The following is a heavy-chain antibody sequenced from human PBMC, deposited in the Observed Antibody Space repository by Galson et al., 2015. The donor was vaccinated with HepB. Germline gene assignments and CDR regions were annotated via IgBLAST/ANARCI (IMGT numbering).Heavy chain of an antibody. J-gene: IGHJ2*01. CDR3: ARDTAVAGTPYWYFDL. CDR2: IYYSGST. V-gene: IGHV4-59*01. Sequence: QVQLQESGPGLVKPSETLSLTCTVSGGSISSYYWSWIRQPPGKGLEWIGYIYYSGSTNYNPSLKSRVTISVDTSKNQFSLKLSSVTAADTAVYYCARDTAVAGTPYWYFDLWGRGTLVTVSS. D-gene: IGHD6-19*01. CDR1: GGSISSYY.